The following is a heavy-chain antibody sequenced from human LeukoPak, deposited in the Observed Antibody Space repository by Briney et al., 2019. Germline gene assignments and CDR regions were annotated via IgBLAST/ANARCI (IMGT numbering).Heavy chain of an antibody. Sequence: PGGSLRLSCAASGFTFSSYAMHWVRQAPGKGLEWVAVISYDGSNKCYADSVKGRFTISRDNSKNTLYLQMNSLRAEDTAVYYCASDSYCGGDCYSANDYWGQGTLVTVSS. CDR2: ISYDGSNK. CDR3: ASDSYCGGDCYSANDY. J-gene: IGHJ4*02. D-gene: IGHD2-21*02. V-gene: IGHV3-30-3*01. CDR1: GFTFSSYA.